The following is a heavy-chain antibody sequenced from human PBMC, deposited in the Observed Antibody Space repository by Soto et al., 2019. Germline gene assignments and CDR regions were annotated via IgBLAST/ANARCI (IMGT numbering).Heavy chain of an antibody. CDR2: IIPNYGNT. J-gene: IGHJ6*02. CDR3: ARDHITMVRGVIIPVNYYYGMDV. V-gene: IGHV1-18*01. CDR1: GYTFTSYG. D-gene: IGHD3-10*01. Sequence: ASVKVSCKASGYTFTSYGISWVRQAPGQGLEWMGWIIPNYGNTNYAQKFQGRVTMTADESTSTAYMELSSLRSEDTAVYYCARDHITMVRGVIIPVNYYYGMDVWGQGTTVTISS.